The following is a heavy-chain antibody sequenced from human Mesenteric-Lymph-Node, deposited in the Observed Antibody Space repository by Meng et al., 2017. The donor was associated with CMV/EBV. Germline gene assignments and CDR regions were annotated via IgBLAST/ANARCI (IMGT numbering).Heavy chain of an antibody. Sequence: GGSLRLSCAASGFTFSNYGMHWVRQAPGKGLEWVLYIRYDGKNKYYADSVKGRFTISRDNSKNTLYLQMNSLRAEDTAVYYCARGTQYYDSSGYYNWYFDLWGRGTLVTVSS. CDR1: GFTFSNYG. D-gene: IGHD3-22*01. V-gene: IGHV3-30*02. J-gene: IGHJ2*01. CDR3: ARGTQYYDSSGYYNWYFDL. CDR2: IRYDGKNK.